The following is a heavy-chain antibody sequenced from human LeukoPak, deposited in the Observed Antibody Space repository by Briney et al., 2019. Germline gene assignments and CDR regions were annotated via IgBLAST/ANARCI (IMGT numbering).Heavy chain of an antibody. D-gene: IGHD6-6*01. CDR1: GLTFSSYS. J-gene: IGHJ4*02. CDR2: ISSSSSYI. Sequence: ARSLRLSCAASGLTFSSYSMNWVRQAPGKGLEWVSSISSSSSYIYYADSVKGRFTISRDNAKNSMYLQMNSLRAEDTAVYYCARTIAARHGPPDYWGQGTLVTVSS. CDR3: ARTIAARHGPPDY. V-gene: IGHV3-21*04.